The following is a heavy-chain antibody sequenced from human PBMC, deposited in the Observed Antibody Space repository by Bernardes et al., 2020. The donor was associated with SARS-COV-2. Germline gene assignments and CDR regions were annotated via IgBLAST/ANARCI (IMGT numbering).Heavy chain of an antibody. J-gene: IGHJ5*02. Sequence: SGPTLVKPTQTLTLTCTFSGFSLSTSGLGVGWIRQPPGKALEWLALIYWDDAKRYSPSLKSRLSITKDTSKNQVVLTMTNMDPVDTATYYCARWFGMITRAWFDPWGQGTLVTVSS. CDR2: IYWDDAK. CDR3: ARWFGMITRAWFDP. D-gene: IGHD3-16*01. V-gene: IGHV2-5*02. CDR1: GFSLSTSGLG.